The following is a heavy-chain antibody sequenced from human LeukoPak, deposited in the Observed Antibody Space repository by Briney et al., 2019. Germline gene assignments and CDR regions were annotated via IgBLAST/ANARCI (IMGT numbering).Heavy chain of an antibody. J-gene: IGHJ5*02. V-gene: IGHV3-23*01. D-gene: IGHD2-21*02. Sequence: GGSLRLSCAASGFTFSSYAMSWVRQAPGKGLEWVSAITGSGGSTYYADSVKGRFTISRDNSKNTLYLQMNSLKTEDTAVYYCTRDSVGTRNWFDPWGQGTLVTVSS. CDR2: ITGSGGST. CDR3: TRDSVGTRNWFDP. CDR1: GFTFSSYA.